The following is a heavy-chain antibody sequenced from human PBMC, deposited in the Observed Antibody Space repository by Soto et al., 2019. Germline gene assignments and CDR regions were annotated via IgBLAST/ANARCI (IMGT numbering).Heavy chain of an antibody. CDR3: ARHVEGYYDSSGYPDY. V-gene: IGHV1-18*01. CDR1: GYTFTTYG. J-gene: IGHJ4*02. CDR2: NSAYNGNT. D-gene: IGHD3-22*01. Sequence: ASVKVSCKASGYTFTTYGISWVRQVPRQGLEWMGWNSAYNGNTNYAQKLQDRVTMTRDTSTSTAYMELRSLRSDDTAVYYCARHVEGYYDSSGYPDYWGQGTLVTVSS.